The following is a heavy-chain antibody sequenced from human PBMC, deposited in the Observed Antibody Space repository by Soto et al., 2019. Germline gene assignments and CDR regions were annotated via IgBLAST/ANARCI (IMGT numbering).Heavy chain of an antibody. CDR1: GYNFAGYW. V-gene: IGHV5-51*01. J-gene: IGHJ6*02. CDR3: ARQSGMDV. Sequence: GESLKISCKTSGYNFAGYWIGWVRQMPGKGLEWLGIIFPGDSDTKYSPSFQGQVIISADKSIRTAYLQWSSLKASDTAIYYCARQSGMDVWGQGTTVTVSS. D-gene: IGHD5-12*01. CDR2: IFPGDSDT.